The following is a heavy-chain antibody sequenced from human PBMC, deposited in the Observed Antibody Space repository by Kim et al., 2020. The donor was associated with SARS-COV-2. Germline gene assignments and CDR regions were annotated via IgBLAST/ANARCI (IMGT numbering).Heavy chain of an antibody. Sequence: ASVKVSCKASGYTFTSYGISWVRQAPGQGLEWMGWISAYNGNTNYAQKLQGRVTMTTDTSTSTAYMELRSLRSDDTAVYYCARDSRRRLWFGELFYGMDVWGQGTTVTVSS. V-gene: IGHV1-18*01. D-gene: IGHD3-10*01. CDR3: ARDSRRRLWFGELFYGMDV. CDR1: GYTFTSYG. J-gene: IGHJ6*02. CDR2: ISAYNGNT.